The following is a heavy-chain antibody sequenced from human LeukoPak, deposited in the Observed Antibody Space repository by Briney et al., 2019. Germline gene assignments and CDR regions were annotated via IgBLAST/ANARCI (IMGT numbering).Heavy chain of an antibody. Sequence: ASVKVSCKASGYTFTTYAMNWVRQAPGQGLEWMGWISAYNGNTNYAQKVQGRVTMTTDTSTSTAYMELRSLRSDDTAVYYCARVYNRGSGYENWFDPWGQGTLVTVSS. D-gene: IGHD3-3*01. CDR1: GYTFTTYA. J-gene: IGHJ5*02. V-gene: IGHV1-18*01. CDR2: ISAYNGNT. CDR3: ARVYNRGSGYENWFDP.